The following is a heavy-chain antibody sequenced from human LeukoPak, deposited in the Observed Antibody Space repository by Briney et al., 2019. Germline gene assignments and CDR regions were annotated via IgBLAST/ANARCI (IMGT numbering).Heavy chain of an antibody. CDR3: ARKRYDASWYTDY. D-gene: IGHD6-13*01. CDR2: ISSGSSVI. Sequence: PGGSLRLSCAASGFNFSDHYMSWIRQAPGKGLEWVSYISSGSSVIKYGDSVRGRFTISRDNAKNSLYLQMNSLRAEDTAVYYCARKRYDASWYTDYWGQGTLVTVSS. V-gene: IGHV3-11*01. CDR1: GFNFSDHY. J-gene: IGHJ4*02.